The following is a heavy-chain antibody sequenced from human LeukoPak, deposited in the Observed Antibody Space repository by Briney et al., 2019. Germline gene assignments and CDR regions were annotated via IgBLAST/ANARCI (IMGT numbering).Heavy chain of an antibody. CDR1: GFIFTSYE. V-gene: IGHV3-48*03. D-gene: IGHD3-22*01. Sequence: PGGSLRLSCAASGFIFTSYEMNWVRQAPGKGLEWVSYISSSGSTIYYADSVKGRFTISRDNAKKSLYLQMNSLRAEDTAVYYCARTRSGSGPDAFEVWGQGTMVNVSS. CDR3: ARTRSGSGPDAFEV. CDR2: ISSSGSTI. J-gene: IGHJ3*01.